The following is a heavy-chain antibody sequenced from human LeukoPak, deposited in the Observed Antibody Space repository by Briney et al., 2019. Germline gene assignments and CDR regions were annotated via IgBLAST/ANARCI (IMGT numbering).Heavy chain of an antibody. D-gene: IGHD2-15*01. CDR3: AREGCSGGSCYRNWFDP. CDR1: GCTFTSYY. Sequence: ASVKVSCKASGCTFTSYYMHWVRQAPGQGLEWMGIINPSGSSTSYAQKFQGRVTMTRDTSTSTVYMELSSLRSEDTAVYYCAREGCSGGSCYRNWFDPWGQGTLVTVSS. V-gene: IGHV1-46*01. J-gene: IGHJ5*02. CDR2: INPSGSST.